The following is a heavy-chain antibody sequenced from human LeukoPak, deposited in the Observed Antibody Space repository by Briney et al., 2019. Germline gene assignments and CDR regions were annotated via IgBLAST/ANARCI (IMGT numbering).Heavy chain of an antibody. J-gene: IGHJ6*02. CDR3: AKSVAIYFYYGLDV. D-gene: IGHD3-3*01. V-gene: IGHV3-23*01. CDR2: ISGSGGST. Sequence: TGGSLRLSCAASGFTFSSYAMSWVRQTPGKGLEWVSAISGSGGSTYYADSVKGRFTISRGNSKNTLFLQMNSLRAEDTAPYYCAKSVAIYFYYGLDVWGQGTTVAVSS. CDR1: GFTFSSYA.